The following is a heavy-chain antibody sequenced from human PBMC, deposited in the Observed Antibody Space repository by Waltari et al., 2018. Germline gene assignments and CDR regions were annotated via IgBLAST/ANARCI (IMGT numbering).Heavy chain of an antibody. V-gene: IGHV1-69*08. Sequence: QVQLVQSGAEVKKPGSSVKVSCKASGGTFSSYSITWVRQAPGQGLAGMGRIFPIFGTANDEQRFQDRVTITADKSTNTAYMELSSLRSEDTAVYYCAIVGATRAFDIWGQGTMVTVSS. CDR2: IFPIFGTA. CDR3: AIVGATRAFDI. CDR1: GGTFSSYS. D-gene: IGHD1-26*01. J-gene: IGHJ3*02.